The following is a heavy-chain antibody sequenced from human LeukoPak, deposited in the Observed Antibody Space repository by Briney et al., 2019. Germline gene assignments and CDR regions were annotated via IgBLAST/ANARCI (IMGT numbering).Heavy chain of an antibody. Sequence: PGGSLRLSCAASGFTFSSYAMSWVRQAPGKGLEWVSTISGSGGSTYYADSVKGRFTISRDNSKNTLYLQMNSLRAEDTAVYYCARSPMVRGPFDYWGQGTLVSVSS. CDR2: ISGSGGST. V-gene: IGHV3-23*01. CDR1: GFTFSSYA. J-gene: IGHJ4*02. D-gene: IGHD3-10*01. CDR3: ARSPMVRGPFDY.